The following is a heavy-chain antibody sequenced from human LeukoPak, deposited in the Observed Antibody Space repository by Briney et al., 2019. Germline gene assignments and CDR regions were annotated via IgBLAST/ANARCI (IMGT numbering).Heavy chain of an antibody. Sequence: GRSLRLSCAASGFTFSSYAMHWVRQAPGKGLEWVAVISYDGSNKYYADSVKGRFTISRDNSKNTLYLQMNSLRAEDTAVYYCARDRWELRGYDAFDIWGQGTMVTVSS. CDR2: ISYDGSNK. V-gene: IGHV3-30-3*01. CDR1: GFTFSSYA. D-gene: IGHD1-26*01. J-gene: IGHJ3*02. CDR3: ARDRWELRGYDAFDI.